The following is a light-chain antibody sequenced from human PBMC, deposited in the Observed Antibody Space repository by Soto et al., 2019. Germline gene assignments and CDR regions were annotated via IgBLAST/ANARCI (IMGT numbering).Light chain of an antibody. J-gene: IGKJ5*01. CDR1: QSVTSNF. CDR2: GVS. V-gene: IGKV3-20*01. CDR3: HQYGNPAIT. Sequence: EIVLTQSPGTLSLSPGDRATLSCRASQSVTSNFLVWYQQNPGRAPRLLMYGVSIRAPGIPDRFTGSGSGTDFTLTIHRLEPEDFAVYYCHQYGNPAITFGQGTRLEIK.